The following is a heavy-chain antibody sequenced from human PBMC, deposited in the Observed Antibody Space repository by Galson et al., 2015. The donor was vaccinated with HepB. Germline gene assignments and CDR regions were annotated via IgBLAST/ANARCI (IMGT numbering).Heavy chain of an antibody. CDR1: GYSISSGHY. CDR3: ARDDTSSFDP. J-gene: IGHJ5*02. CDR2: LHHSGTA. V-gene: IGHV4-38-2*02. D-gene: IGHD6-13*01. Sequence: ETLSLTCTVSGYSISSGHYWGWIRQPPGKGLEWIGSLHHSGTAYHNPSLKSRVTISVDKSKNQFSLKLSSVTAADTAVYYCARDDTSSFDPWGQGTLVTVSS.